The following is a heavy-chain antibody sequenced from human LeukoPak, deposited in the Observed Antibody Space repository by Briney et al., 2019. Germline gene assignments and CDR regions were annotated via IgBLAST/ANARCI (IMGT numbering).Heavy chain of an antibody. Sequence: GGSLRLSCAASGFTFSSYAMHWVRQAPGKGLEWVAVIPYDAKNEDYADSVKGRFTISRDNAKNSLYLQMNSLRAEDTAVYYCARDPENVSGSHSHFDLWGRGTLVTVSS. CDR1: GFTFSSYA. J-gene: IGHJ2*01. V-gene: IGHV3-30*04. CDR3: ARDPENVSGSHSHFDL. CDR2: IPYDAKNE. D-gene: IGHD1-26*01.